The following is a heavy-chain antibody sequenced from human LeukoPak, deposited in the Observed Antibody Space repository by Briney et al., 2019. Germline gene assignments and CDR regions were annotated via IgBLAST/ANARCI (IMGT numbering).Heavy chain of an antibody. CDR2: IYSGGST. CDR1: GFTVSSNY. Sequence: GGSLRLSCAASGFTVSSNYMSWVRPAPGKGLEWVSIIYSGGSTYYADSVKGRFTISRDNSENTLYLQMNSLRAEDTAVYYCAREYCSSTSCRSDAFDIWGQGTMVTVSS. V-gene: IGHV3-53*01. D-gene: IGHD2-2*01. J-gene: IGHJ3*02. CDR3: AREYCSSTSCRSDAFDI.